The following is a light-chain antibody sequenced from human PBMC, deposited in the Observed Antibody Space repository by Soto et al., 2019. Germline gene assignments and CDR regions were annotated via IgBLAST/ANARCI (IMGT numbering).Light chain of an antibody. CDR3: QQSYSTPLT. CDR2: AAS. V-gene: IGKV1-39*01. Sequence: QMTQSPSSLSASVVERVTITCLASQSISSYLNWYQQKPGKAPKLLIYAASSLQSGVPSRFSGSGSGTDFTLTISSLQPEDFATYYCQQSYSTPLTFGGGTKVDIK. J-gene: IGKJ4*01. CDR1: QSISSY.